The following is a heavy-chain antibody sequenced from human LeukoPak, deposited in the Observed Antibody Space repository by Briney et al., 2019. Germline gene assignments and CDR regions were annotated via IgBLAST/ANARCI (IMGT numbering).Heavy chain of an antibody. D-gene: IGHD4-17*01. CDR2: ISHSGDT. Sequence: PSETLSLTCAVYGGSFSDSYWSWIPQPPGEGLEWVGEISHSGDTNYNPSLKSRVTISVDTSKDQFSLKLSSVTAADTAVYYCARRPDYGDYWYFDLWGRGTLVTVSS. CDR1: GGSFSDSY. CDR3: ARRPDYGDYWYFDL. V-gene: IGHV4-34*01. J-gene: IGHJ2*01.